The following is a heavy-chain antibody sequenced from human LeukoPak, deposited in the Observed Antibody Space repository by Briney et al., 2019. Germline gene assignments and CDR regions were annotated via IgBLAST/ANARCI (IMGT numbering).Heavy chain of an antibody. CDR1: GYTFTGYY. CDR2: INPNSGGT. J-gene: IGHJ6*02. V-gene: IGHV1-2*02. D-gene: IGHD3-16*01. CDR3: AREGLISHYYYGMDV. Sequence: ASVKVSCKASGYTFTGYYMHWVRQAPGQGLEWMGWINPNSGGTNYTQKFQGRVTMTRDTSINTAYMELSRLRSDDTAVYYCAREGLISHYYYGMDVWGQGTTVTVSS.